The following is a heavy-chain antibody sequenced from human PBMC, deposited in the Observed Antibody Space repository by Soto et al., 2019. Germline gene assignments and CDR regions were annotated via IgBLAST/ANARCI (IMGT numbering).Heavy chain of an antibody. D-gene: IGHD6-13*01. CDR2: INAGNGNT. J-gene: IGHJ6*04. CDR1: GYTFTSYA. Sequence: GASVKVSCKASGYTFTSYAMHWVRQAPGQRLEWMGWINAGNGNTKYSQKFQGRVTITRDTSASTAYMELSSLRSEDTAVYYCALAYSFTDTAYYYINAVSGKGPILTVS. CDR3: ALAYSFTDTAYYYINAV. V-gene: IGHV1-3*01.